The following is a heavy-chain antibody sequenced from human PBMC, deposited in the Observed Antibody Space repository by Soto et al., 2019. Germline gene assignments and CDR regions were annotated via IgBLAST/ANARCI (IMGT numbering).Heavy chain of an antibody. CDR2: IGHAGDT. Sequence: VQLVESGGGLVQPGGSLRLSCAASGFTFSDYDMHWVRQARGKGLEWDSSIGHAGDTYSGDSVKGRFTISRENAKNTFHLLMNSLRAGDTAVYYCAALGAQIYWGQGALVTVSS. V-gene: IGHV3-13*01. D-gene: IGHD7-27*01. CDR3: AALGAQIY. J-gene: IGHJ4*02. CDR1: GFTFSDYD.